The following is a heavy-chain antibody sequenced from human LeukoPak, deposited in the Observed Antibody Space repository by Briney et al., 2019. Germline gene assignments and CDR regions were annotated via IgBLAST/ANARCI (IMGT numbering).Heavy chain of an antibody. D-gene: IGHD6-13*01. CDR2: ISWNSVTI. CDR1: GFSFADYA. J-gene: IGHJ5*02. Sequence: GKSLRLSCTASGFSFADYAMHWVRQAPGKALEWVSGISWNSVTIVYADSLKGRFTTSRDNAKKSLFLQVNSLRPEDTAFYYCAKAMTGNSSSSKYNYFAPWGQGTLVTVSS. V-gene: IGHV3-9*01. CDR3: AKAMTGNSSSSKYNYFAP.